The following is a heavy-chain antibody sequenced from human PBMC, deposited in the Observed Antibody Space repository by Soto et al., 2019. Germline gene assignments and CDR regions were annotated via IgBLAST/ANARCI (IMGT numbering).Heavy chain of an antibody. J-gene: IGHJ6*02. CDR3: ARGPVTKDIVLVPAAMVICYYGMDV. Sequence: AVKDCWEVSGCTVAGGYTPWVRSAPGQGQEWMGRIHPTSGGANYVRKFLGWVTMTSVTCLSAAYMQLSRLRSDDTAVYYCARGPVTKDIVLVPAAMVICYYGMDVWGQGTTVTVSS. CDR1: GCTVAGGY. D-gene: IGHD2-2*01. CDR2: IHPTSGGA. V-gene: IGHV1-2*04.